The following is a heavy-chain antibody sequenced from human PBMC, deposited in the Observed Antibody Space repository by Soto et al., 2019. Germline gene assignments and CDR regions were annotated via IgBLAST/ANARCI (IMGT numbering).Heavy chain of an antibody. CDR1: GFTFSSYA. CDR3: AKDSANYGDFGFDY. V-gene: IGHV3-23*01. D-gene: IGHD4-17*01. CDR2: ISGSGGST. J-gene: IGHJ4*02. Sequence: GESLKISCAASGFTFSSYAMSWVRQAPGKGLEWVSGISGSGGSTYYADSVKGRFTISRDNSKNTLYLQMNSLRAEDTAVYYCAKDSANYGDFGFDYWGQGTLVTVSS.